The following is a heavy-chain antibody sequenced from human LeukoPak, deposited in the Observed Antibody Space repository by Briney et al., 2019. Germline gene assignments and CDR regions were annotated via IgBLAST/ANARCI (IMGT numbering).Heavy chain of an antibody. CDR1: GGSISSYY. Sequence: SETLSLTCTVSGGSISSYYWSWIRQPAGKGLEWIGRIYTSGSTNYNPSLKSRATMSVDTSKNQFSLKLSSVTAADTAVYYCAGEFDYYGSGSYWLFDYWGQGTLVTVSS. CDR3: AGEFDYYGSGSYWLFDY. CDR2: IYTSGST. D-gene: IGHD3-10*01. J-gene: IGHJ4*02. V-gene: IGHV4-4*07.